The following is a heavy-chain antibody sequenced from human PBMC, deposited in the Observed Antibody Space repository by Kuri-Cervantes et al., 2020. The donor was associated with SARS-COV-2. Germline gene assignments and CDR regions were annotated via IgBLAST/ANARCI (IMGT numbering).Heavy chain of an antibody. CDR1: GFTFSSYS. CDR2: ISSSSSYI. CDR3: ARLFESVNYYYGMDV. Sequence: LSLTCAASGFTFSSYSMNWVRQAPGKGLEWVSSISSSSSYIYYADSVKGRFTISRDNAKNSLYLQMNSLRAEDTAVYYCARLFESVNYYYGMDVWGQGTTVTVSS. J-gene: IGHJ6*02. V-gene: IGHV3-21*04. D-gene: IGHD3-22*01.